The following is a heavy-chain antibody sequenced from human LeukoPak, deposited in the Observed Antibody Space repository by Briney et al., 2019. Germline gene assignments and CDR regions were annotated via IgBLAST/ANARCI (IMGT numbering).Heavy chain of an antibody. J-gene: IGHJ4*02. D-gene: IGHD3-22*01. CDR1: GGSISSSSYY. Sequence: SETLSLTCTVSGGSISSSSYYWGRVRQPPGKGLEWIVSIYYSGSTCDNPSLKSRVTRSVDTSKDQFSMKLSSVTGADTAVYYCGWYYESSGYAPHPDYWGEGNLVTVSS. CDR2: IYYSGST. V-gene: IGHV4-39*01. CDR3: GWYYESSGYAPHPDY.